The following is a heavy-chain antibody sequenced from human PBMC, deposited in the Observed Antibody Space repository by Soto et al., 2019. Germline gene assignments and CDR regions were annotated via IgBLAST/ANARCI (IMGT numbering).Heavy chain of an antibody. J-gene: IGHJ4*02. CDR3: ARVNTIFGVVIMASYFDY. CDR2: IYYSGST. V-gene: IGHV4-31*03. D-gene: IGHD3-3*01. CDR1: GGSISSGGYY. Sequence: PSETLSLTCTVSGGSISSGGYYWSWIRQHPGKGLEWIGYIYYSGSTYYNPSLKSRVTISVDTSKNQFSLKLSSVTAADTAVYYCARVNTIFGVVIMASYFDYWGQGTLVTVSS.